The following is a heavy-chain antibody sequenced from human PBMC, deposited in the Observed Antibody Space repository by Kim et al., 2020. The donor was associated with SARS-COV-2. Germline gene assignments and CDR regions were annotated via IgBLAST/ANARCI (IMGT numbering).Heavy chain of an antibody. V-gene: IGHV3-23*01. CDR3: AKDLLESEYYYDSSGYGY. Sequence: GGSLRLSCAASGFTFSSYAMSWVRQAPGKGLEWVSAISGSGGSTYYADSVKGRFTISRDNSKNTLYLQMNSLRAEDTAVYYCAKDLLESEYYYDSSGYGYWGQGTLVTVSS. CDR2: ISGSGGST. J-gene: IGHJ4*02. D-gene: IGHD3-22*01. CDR1: GFTFSSYA.